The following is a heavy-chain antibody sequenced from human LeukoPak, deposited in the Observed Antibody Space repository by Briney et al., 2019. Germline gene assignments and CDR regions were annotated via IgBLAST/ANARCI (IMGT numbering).Heavy chain of an antibody. J-gene: IGHJ5*02. D-gene: IGHD3-10*02. CDR1: GGSISSSSYY. V-gene: IGHV4-39*01. CDR2: IYYSGST. Sequence: SGTLSLTCTVSGGSISSSSYYWGWIRQPPGEGLEWIGSIYYSGSTYYNPSLKSRVTISVDTSKNQFSLKLTSVTAADTAVYYCARHPLKHYVSDWFDPWGQGTLVTLSS. CDR3: ARHPLKHYVSDWFDP.